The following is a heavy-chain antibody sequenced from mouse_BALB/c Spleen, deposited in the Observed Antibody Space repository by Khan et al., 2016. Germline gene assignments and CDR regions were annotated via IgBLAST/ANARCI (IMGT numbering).Heavy chain of an antibody. V-gene: IGHV3-2*02. J-gene: IGHJ1*01. Sequence: EVQLHESGPGLVKPSQSLSLTCTVTGYSITSDYAWNWIRQFPGNKLEWMGYIRYSGSTTYNPSLKSRISITRDTSKNQFFLQLYSVTTEDTATYYCTRSPTATRYFDVWGAGTTVTVSS. D-gene: IGHD1-2*01. CDR3: TRSPTATRYFDV. CDR1: GYSITSDYA. CDR2: IRYSGST.